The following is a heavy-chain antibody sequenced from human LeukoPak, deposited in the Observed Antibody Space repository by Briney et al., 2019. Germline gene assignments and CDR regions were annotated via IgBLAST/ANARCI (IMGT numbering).Heavy chain of an antibody. J-gene: IGHJ4*02. V-gene: IGHV1-46*01. CDR1: GYTFTSYY. CDR2: INPSGGST. Sequence: ASVKVSCKASGYTFTSYYMHWVRQPPGQGLEWMGRINPSGGSTSYAQKFQRRVTMTRDTSTSTVYMELSSLRSEDTAVYYCARDPHKQAVGATTGGYWGQGTLVTVSS. D-gene: IGHD1-26*01. CDR3: ARDPHKQAVGATTGGY.